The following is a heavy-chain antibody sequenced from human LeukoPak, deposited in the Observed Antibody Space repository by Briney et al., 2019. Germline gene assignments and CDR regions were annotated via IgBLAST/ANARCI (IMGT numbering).Heavy chain of an antibody. D-gene: IGHD3-22*01. V-gene: IGHV4-39*01. J-gene: IGHJ4*02. CDR1: GGSISSSSYY. CDR3: ARLTYYYDSSGYYFDY. Sequence: PSETLSLTSTVSGGSISSSSYYWGWIRQPPGKGLEWIGSIYYSGSTYYNPSLKSRVTISVDTSKNQFSLKLSSVTAADTAVYYCARLTYYYDSSGYYFDYWGQGTLVTVSS. CDR2: IYYSGST.